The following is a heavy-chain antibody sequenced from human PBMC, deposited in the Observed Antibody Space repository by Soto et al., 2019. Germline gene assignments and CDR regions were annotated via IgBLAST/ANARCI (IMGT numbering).Heavy chain of an antibody. CDR2: ISWNSGSI. CDR3: AKAGYCSSTSCYAGGGAFDI. CDR1: GFTFDDYA. D-gene: IGHD2-2*01. V-gene: IGHV3-9*01. Sequence: QPGGSLRLSCAASGFTFDDYAMHWVRQAPGKGLEWVSGISWNSGSIGYADSVKGRFTISRDNAKNSLYLQMNSLRAEDTALYYCAKAGYCSSTSCYAGGGAFDIWGQGTMVTVSS. J-gene: IGHJ3*02.